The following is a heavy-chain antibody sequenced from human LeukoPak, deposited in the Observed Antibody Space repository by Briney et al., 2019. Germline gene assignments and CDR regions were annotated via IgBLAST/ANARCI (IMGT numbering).Heavy chain of an antibody. D-gene: IGHD6-19*01. J-gene: IGHJ4*02. CDR1: GFTFSSYW. V-gene: IGHV3-7*01. Sequence: GGSLRLSCAASGFTFSSYWMSWVRQAPGKGPEWVANIKQDGSEKYYVDSVKGRFTISRDNAKNSLYLQMNSLRAEDTAVYYCAIQQWLASPIDYWGQGTLVTVSS. CDR3: AIQQWLASPIDY. CDR2: IKQDGSEK.